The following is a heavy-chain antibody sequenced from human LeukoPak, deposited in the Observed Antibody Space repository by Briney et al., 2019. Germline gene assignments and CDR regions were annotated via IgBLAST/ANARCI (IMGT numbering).Heavy chain of an antibody. Sequence: SETLSLTCTVSGSSISSHYWSWIRQPPGKGLEWIGYIYYSGSTNYNPSLKTRVTISVDTSKNQFSLKPHPVTAADTAVYYCARDLIDSSGYYVSRLGYWGQGTLVTVSS. CDR3: ARDLIDSSGYYVSRLGY. J-gene: IGHJ4*02. CDR1: GSSISSHY. CDR2: IYYSGST. V-gene: IGHV4-59*11. D-gene: IGHD3-22*01.